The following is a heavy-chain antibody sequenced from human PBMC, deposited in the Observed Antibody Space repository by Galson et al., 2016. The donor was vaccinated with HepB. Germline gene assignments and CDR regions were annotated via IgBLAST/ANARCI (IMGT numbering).Heavy chain of an antibody. CDR2: MTPNSGKT. J-gene: IGHJ4*02. CDR1: GYTFTNYD. CDR3: ARNREFTGDFDY. Sequence: SVKVSCKASGYTFTNYDINWVRQATGQGLEWLGWMTPNSGKTGYAQKFQGRLTLTRDTSTSTAYMELSSLTSDDTAVYFCARNREFTGDFDYWGQGALVTFSS. V-gene: IGHV1-8*01. D-gene: IGHD7-27*01.